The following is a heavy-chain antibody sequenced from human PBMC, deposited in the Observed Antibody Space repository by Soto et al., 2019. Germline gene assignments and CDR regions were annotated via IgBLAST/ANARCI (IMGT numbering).Heavy chain of an antibody. J-gene: IGHJ5*02. Sequence: ASVKVSCKASGYTFFTYDISWVRQAPGQGLEWMGWISTYSGDTKYAQKFQGRVTMTTDTSTTTAYLELRSLRSDDTAVYYCARRNGPTTSENWLDPWGQGTMVTVYS. CDR2: ISTYSGDT. D-gene: IGHD5-12*01. V-gene: IGHV1-18*01. CDR1: GYTFFTYD. CDR3: ARRNGPTTSENWLDP.